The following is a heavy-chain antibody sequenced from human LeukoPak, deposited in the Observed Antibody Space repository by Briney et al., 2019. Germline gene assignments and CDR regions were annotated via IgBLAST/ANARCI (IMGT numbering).Heavy chain of an antibody. Sequence: ASVKVSCKASEYSFTTYSLHWVRPAPGQGLEWMGMSNPSGGSPRYAQKFQGTVTMTRDTSTNTVYMELSSLKSDDTAVYYCARGGCDGDCSFDHWGQGTLVTVSS. J-gene: IGHJ4*02. CDR1: EYSFTTYS. CDR2: SNPSGGSP. D-gene: IGHD2-21*02. CDR3: ARGGCDGDCSFDH. V-gene: IGHV1-46*01.